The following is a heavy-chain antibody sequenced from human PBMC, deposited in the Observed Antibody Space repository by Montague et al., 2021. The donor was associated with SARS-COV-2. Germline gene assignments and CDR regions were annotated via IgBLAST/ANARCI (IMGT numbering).Heavy chain of an antibody. V-gene: IGHV4-38-2*02. Sequence: SETLSLTCTVSGGSISSGYYWGWIRQPPGKVLEWIGSIYHSGSTYYNPSPKSRVTISVDTSKNQFSLKLSSVTAADTAVYYCARERRYCSGGSCYSGWFDPWGQGTLVTVSS. CDR2: IYHSGST. CDR3: ARERRYCSGGSCYSGWFDP. CDR1: GGSISSGYY. J-gene: IGHJ5*02. D-gene: IGHD2-15*01.